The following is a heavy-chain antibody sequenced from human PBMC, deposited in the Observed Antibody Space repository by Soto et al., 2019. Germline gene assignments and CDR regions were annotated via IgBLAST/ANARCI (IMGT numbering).Heavy chain of an antibody. CDR3: AIVVGTGGFDY. V-gene: IGHV3-30-3*01. CDR2: ISYDGSNK. Sequence: QVQLVESGGGVVQPGRSLRLSCAASGFTFSSYAMHWVRQAPGKGLEWVAVISYDGSNKYYADSVKGRFTISRDNSKNTLYLQMNSLRAEDTGVYYFAIVVGTGGFDYWGQGPLVTVSS. J-gene: IGHJ4*02. CDR1: GFTFSSYA. D-gene: IGHD2-21*02.